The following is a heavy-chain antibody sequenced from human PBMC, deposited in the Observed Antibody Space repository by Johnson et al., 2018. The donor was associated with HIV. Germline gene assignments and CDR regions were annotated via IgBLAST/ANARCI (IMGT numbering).Heavy chain of an antibody. J-gene: IGHJ3*02. CDR1: GFTFSSYW. V-gene: IGHV3-15*01. CDR3: TRDLRTRAFDI. Sequence: VQLVESGGGLVQPGGSLRLSCAASGFTFSSYWMSWVRQAPGKGLEWVGRITSKTDGETTDYAAPVKGRFTISRDNSKNTRFLQMNSLIVGDTAVYFCTRDLRTRAFDIWGQGTMVTVSS. D-gene: IGHD1-1*01. CDR2: ITSKTDGETT.